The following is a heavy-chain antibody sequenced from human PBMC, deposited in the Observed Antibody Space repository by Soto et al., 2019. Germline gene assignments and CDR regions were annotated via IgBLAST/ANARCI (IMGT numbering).Heavy chain of an antibody. CDR3: ATALRGIQPDY. D-gene: IGHD5-18*01. Sequence: QVQLVQSGAEVKKPGSSVKVSCKASGGTFSSYTISWVRQAPGQGLEWMGRIIPILGIANYAQKFQGRVTITADKSTSTAYMELSSLRSEDTAVYYCATALRGIQPDYWGQGTLVTVSS. J-gene: IGHJ4*02. V-gene: IGHV1-69*02. CDR2: IIPILGIA. CDR1: GGTFSSYT.